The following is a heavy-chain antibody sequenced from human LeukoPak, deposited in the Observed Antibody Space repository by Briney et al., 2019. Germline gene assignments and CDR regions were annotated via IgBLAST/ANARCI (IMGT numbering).Heavy chain of an antibody. J-gene: IGHJ4*02. CDR1: GFTFGDYA. CDR3: AKDSSGDYTGKQIDY. CDR2: IRYDGNNE. V-gene: IGHV3-30*02. Sequence: PGGSLRLSCTASGFTFGDYAMSWVRQPPGKGLEWVAFIRYDGNNEDYADSVKGRFTISRDNSQKTLYLQLNSLRADDTAVYYCAKDSSGDYTGKQIDYRGQGTLVTVSS. D-gene: IGHD2-8*02.